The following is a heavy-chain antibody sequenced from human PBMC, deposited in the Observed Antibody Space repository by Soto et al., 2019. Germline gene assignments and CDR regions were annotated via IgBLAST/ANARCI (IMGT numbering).Heavy chain of an antibody. CDR2: ILVGGST. Sequence: GGSLRLSCGVSGFICSSYDMSWVRQAPGKGLEWVSTILVGGSTHYEDSVKGRFTISRDTSKNTVYLQMNSLAAGDTAMYYCETETETGGGAFEIYGQGTMVTVSS. D-gene: IGHD2-8*02. V-gene: IGHV3-23*01. J-gene: IGHJ3*02. CDR1: GFICSSYD. CDR3: ETETETGGGAFEI.